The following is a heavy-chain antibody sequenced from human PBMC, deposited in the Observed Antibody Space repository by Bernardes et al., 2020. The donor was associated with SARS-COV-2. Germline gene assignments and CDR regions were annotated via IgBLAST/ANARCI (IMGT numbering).Heavy chain of an antibody. CDR3: ARHSWAGTTAQYNWFDP. D-gene: IGHD1-1*01. CDR2: IYPGDSDT. Sequence: GAYLKISCKGSGYSLTRYWIGWVRPIPGKGLEWMGIIYPGDSDTRYSPSFQGQVTISADKSISTAYLQWSSLKASDTAMYYCARHSWAGTTAQYNWFDPWGQGTLVTVSS. CDR1: GYSLTRYW. J-gene: IGHJ5*02. V-gene: IGHV5-51*01.